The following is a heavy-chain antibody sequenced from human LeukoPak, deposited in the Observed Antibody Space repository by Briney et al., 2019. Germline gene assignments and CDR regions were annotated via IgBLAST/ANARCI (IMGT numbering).Heavy chain of an antibody. CDR2: ISGGGGST. Sequence: GGSLRLSCAASGFTFTSYSMNWVRQAPGKGLEWVSTISGGGGSTYNADSVKGRFTISRDNSKNTLYLQVNSLRAEDTAVYYCAKGGKWDVTPFDYWGQGTLVTVSS. D-gene: IGHD1-26*01. CDR3: AKGGKWDVTPFDY. J-gene: IGHJ4*02. CDR1: GFTFTSYS. V-gene: IGHV3-23*01.